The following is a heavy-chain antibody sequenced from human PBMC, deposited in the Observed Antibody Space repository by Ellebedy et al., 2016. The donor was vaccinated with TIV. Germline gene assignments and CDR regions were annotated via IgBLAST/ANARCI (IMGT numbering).Heavy chain of an antibody. V-gene: IGHV3-48*04. CDR2: ISSSGSTI. D-gene: IGHD6-19*01. CDR1: GFTFSSYS. Sequence: PGGSLRLSCAASGFTFSSYSMNWVRQAPGKGLEWVSYISSSGSTIYYADSVKGRFTISRDNAKNSLYLQMNSLRADDTAVYYCARDAENIAVTDYFDYWGQGTLVTVSS. CDR3: ARDAENIAVTDYFDY. J-gene: IGHJ4*02.